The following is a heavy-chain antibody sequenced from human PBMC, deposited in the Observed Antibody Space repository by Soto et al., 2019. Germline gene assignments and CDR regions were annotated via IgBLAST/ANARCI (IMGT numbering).Heavy chain of an antibody. V-gene: IGHV4-34*01. D-gene: IGHD3-22*01. CDR3: STRAYDTNGYYRFDP. CDR1: GGSFSGHS. CDR2: INHSGRV. J-gene: IGHJ5*01. Sequence: SETLSLPCAVYGGSFSGHSWTWIRQSPGKGLEWIGDINHSGRVNYSPSLKSRVTISLDTSKNQFSLTLSAVTAADTAMYYCSTRAYDTNGYYRFDPWGQGTLVTVSS.